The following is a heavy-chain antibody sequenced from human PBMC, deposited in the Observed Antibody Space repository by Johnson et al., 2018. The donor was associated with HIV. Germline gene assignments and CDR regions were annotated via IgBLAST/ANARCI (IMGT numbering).Heavy chain of an antibody. CDR2: ISYDGSNK. V-gene: IGHV3-30*03. CDR3: ARDPDI. Sequence: QVQLVESGGGVVQPGRSLRLSCAASGFTFNSYGMHWVRQAPGKGLEWVAVISYDGSNKYYADSVKGRFTISRDNSKNTLYLQMNSLRAEDTAVYYCARDPDIWGQGTMVTVSS. J-gene: IGHJ3*02. CDR1: GFTFNSYG.